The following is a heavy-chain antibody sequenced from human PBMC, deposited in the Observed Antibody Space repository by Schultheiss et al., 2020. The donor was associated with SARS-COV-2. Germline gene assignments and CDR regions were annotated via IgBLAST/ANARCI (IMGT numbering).Heavy chain of an antibody. D-gene: IGHD5-24*01. Sequence: SETLSLTCTVSGGSISSYYWSWIRQPAGKGLEWIGRIYTSGSTNYNPSLKSRVTISVDTSKNQFSLKLSSVTAADTAVYYCARDKGWGDGYNPFDYWGQGTLVTVSS. CDR1: GGSISSYY. J-gene: IGHJ4*02. V-gene: IGHV4-4*07. CDR3: ARDKGWGDGYNPFDY. CDR2: IYTSGST.